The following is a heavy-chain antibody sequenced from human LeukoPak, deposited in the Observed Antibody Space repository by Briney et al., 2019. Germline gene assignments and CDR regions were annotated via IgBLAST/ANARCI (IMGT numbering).Heavy chain of an antibody. D-gene: IGHD6-19*01. J-gene: IGHJ4*02. V-gene: IGHV4-59*12. Sequence: SETLSLTCTVSGGSINSYYWSWIRQPPGKGLEWIGYIYYSGSTYYNPSLKSRVTISVDTSKNQFSLKLSSVTAADTAVYYCARDKDLSGGGVDYWGQGTLVTVSS. CDR3: ARDKDLSGGGVDY. CDR1: GGSINSYY. CDR2: IYYSGST.